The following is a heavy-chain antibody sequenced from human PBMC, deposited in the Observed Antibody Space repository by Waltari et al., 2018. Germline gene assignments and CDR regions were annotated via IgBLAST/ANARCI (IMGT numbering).Heavy chain of an antibody. J-gene: IGHJ4*02. CDR2: INPSGGST. CDR3: ARGEGSALLDY. Sequence: QVQLVQSGAEVKKPGASVKVSCKASGYTFTSYYMHWVRQAPGQGLEWMGIINPSGGSTSYAQKFQGRVTMTRDTSTSTVYMELSSLRAEDMAVYYCARGEGSALLDYWGQGTLVTVSS. CDR1: GYTFTSYY. D-gene: IGHD3-10*01. V-gene: IGHV1-46*01.